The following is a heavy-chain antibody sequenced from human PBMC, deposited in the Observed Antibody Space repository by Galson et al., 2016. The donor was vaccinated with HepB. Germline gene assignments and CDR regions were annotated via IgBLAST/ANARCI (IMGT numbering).Heavy chain of an antibody. CDR1: GFNFDEFS. CDR2: ISWNSDDM. CDR3: AREGGGEGDRRMVTAMDV. J-gene: IGHJ6*02. D-gene: IGHD5-18*01. V-gene: IGHV3-9*01. Sequence: SLRLSCAASGFNFDEFSMHWVRQAPGKGLEWVSGISWNSDDMGYADAVKGRFTISRDNAKNSLYLQMNSLRAEDTAVYYCAREGGGEGDRRMVTAMDVWGQGTTVTVSS.